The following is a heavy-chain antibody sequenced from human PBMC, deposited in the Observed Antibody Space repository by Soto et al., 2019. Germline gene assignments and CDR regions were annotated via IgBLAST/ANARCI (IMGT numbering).Heavy chain of an antibody. J-gene: IGHJ3*02. CDR1: GGSISSYY. CDR3: ARGGRAIAVAGAFDI. Sequence: QVQLQESGPGLVKPSETLSLTCTVSGGSISSYYWSWIRQPPGKGLEWIGYIYYSGSTNYNPSLKSRVTISVDTSKNQFSLKLSSVTAADTAVYYCARGGRAIAVAGAFDIWGQGTMVTVSS. CDR2: IYYSGST. D-gene: IGHD6-19*01. V-gene: IGHV4-59*08.